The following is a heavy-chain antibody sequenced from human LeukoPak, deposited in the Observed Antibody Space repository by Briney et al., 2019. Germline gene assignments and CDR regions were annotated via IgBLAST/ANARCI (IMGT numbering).Heavy chain of an antibody. Sequence: GGSLRLSCAASGFTFSSFAMTWVRQAPGKGLEWVSAITESGVSTYYAGSVKGRFTISRDNSKNTVYLHMNGLRGEDTAVYYCAKGAAFAASWYLDYWGQGTLVAVSS. J-gene: IGHJ4*02. CDR1: GFTFSSFA. CDR3: AKGAAFAASWYLDY. CDR2: ITESGVST. V-gene: IGHV3-23*01. D-gene: IGHD6-13*01.